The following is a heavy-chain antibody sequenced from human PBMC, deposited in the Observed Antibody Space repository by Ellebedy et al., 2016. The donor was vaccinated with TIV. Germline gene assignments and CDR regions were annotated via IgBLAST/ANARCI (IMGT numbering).Heavy chain of an antibody. V-gene: IGHV4-30-4*01. Sequence: SETLSLTXTVSGGSISSGDYYWSWIRQPPGKGLEWIGYIYYSGSTYYNPSLKSRVTISVDTSKNQFSLKLSSVTAADTAVYYCARVVEYWYFDLWGRGTLVTVSS. D-gene: IGHD2-15*01. J-gene: IGHJ2*01. CDR1: GGSISSGDYY. CDR3: ARVVEYWYFDL. CDR2: IYYSGST.